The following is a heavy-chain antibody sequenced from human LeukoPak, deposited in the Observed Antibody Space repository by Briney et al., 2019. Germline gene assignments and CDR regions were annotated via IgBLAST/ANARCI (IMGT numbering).Heavy chain of an antibody. CDR1: RGSIRSGSYY. Sequence: SETLSLTCTVSRGSIRSGSYYWGWIRQPPGKGLQWIGSIFYSGSTYYNPSLKSRVTISVDTSKNQFSLRLTSVTAADTAVYFCARYRSTTVKTYSLWYFDLWGRGTLVTVSS. J-gene: IGHJ2*01. D-gene: IGHD4-17*01. CDR2: IFYSGST. V-gene: IGHV4-39*07. CDR3: ARYRSTTVKTYSLWYFDL.